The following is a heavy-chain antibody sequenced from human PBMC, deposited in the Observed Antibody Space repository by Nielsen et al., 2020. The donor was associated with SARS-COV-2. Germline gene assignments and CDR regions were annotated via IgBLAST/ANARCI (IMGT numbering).Heavy chain of an antibody. J-gene: IGHJ3*02. V-gene: IGHV4-59*12. CDR1: GGSISSYY. Sequence: GPLRLSCTVSGGSISSYYWSWIRQPPGKGLEWIGYIYYSGSTNYNPSLKSRVTISVDTSKNQFSLKLSSETAADTAVYYCARAPITMIVVVNAFDIWGQGTMVTVSS. CDR2: IYYSGST. D-gene: IGHD3-22*01. CDR3: ARAPITMIVVVNAFDI.